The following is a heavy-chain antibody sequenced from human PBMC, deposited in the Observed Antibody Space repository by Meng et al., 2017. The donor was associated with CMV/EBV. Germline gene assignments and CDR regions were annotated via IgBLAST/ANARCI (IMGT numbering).Heavy chain of an antibody. D-gene: IGHD3-3*01. J-gene: IGHJ6*02. CDR3: ARGGWITIFGVVINYYGMDV. CDR1: GFTFSSYA. Sequence: GGSLRLSCAASGFTFSSYAMSWVRQAPGKGLVWVSRINSDGSSTSYADSVKGRFTISRDNAKNTLYLQMNSLRAEDTAVYYCARGGWITIFGVVINYYGMDVWGQGTTVTVSS. V-gene: IGHV3-74*01. CDR2: INSDGSST.